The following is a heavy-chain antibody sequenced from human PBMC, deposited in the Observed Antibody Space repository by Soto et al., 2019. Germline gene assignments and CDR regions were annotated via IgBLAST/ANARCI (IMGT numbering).Heavy chain of an antibody. CDR3: AKVLNWGSHYYGMDV. Sequence: GGSLRLSCEASGFTFSNYDMSWVRQAPGKGLEWVSGISGSGGSTYHADSVKGRFTISRDNSRNTLFLQMKSLTAEDTAVYYCAKVLNWGSHYYGMDVWGQGTTVTVPS. CDR1: GFTFSNYD. V-gene: IGHV3-23*01. D-gene: IGHD7-27*01. CDR2: ISGSGGST. J-gene: IGHJ6*02.